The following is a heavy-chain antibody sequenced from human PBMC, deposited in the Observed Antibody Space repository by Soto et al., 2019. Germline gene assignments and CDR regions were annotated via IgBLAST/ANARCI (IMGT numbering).Heavy chain of an antibody. Sequence: PSETLSLTCAVYGGSFSGYYWSWIRQPPGKGLEWIGEINHSGSTNYNPSLKSRVTISVDTSKNQFSLKLSSVTAADTAVYYCARDPGRRLVCRLNWFDPWGQGTLVTVSS. CDR2: INHSGST. J-gene: IGHJ5*02. CDR1: GGSFSGYY. CDR3: ARDPGRRLVCRLNWFDP. D-gene: IGHD6-6*01. V-gene: IGHV4-34*01.